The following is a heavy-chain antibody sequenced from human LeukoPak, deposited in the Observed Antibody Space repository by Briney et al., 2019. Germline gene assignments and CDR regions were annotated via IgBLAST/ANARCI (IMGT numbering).Heavy chain of an antibody. J-gene: IGHJ4*02. Sequence: SWGSLRLSCAASGFTFSSYAMSWVRQAPGKGLEWVSVISGSGGRTYYADSVKGRFTISRDNSKNTLYVQMNSLRAEDTAVYYCAKDLLAATIDYYFDYWGQGTLVTVSS. CDR3: AKDLLAATIDYYFDY. CDR1: GFTFSSYA. CDR2: ISGSGGRT. V-gene: IGHV3-23*01. D-gene: IGHD5-12*01.